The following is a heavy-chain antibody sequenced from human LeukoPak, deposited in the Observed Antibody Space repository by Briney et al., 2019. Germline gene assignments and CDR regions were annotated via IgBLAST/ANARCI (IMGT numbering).Heavy chain of an antibody. CDR3: ARRKRDAFDI. CDR2: INHSGST. CDR1: GGSFSGYY. V-gene: IGHV4-34*01. J-gene: IGHJ3*02. Sequence: SETLSLTCAVYGGSFSGYYWSWIRQPPGKGLEWIGEINHSGSTNYNPSLKSRFTISVDTSKNQFSLKLSSVTAADTAVYYCARRKRDAFDIWGQGTMVTVS.